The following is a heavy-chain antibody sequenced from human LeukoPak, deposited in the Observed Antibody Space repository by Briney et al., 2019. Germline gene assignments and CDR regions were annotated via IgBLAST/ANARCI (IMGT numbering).Heavy chain of an antibody. D-gene: IGHD4-11*01. V-gene: IGHV4-59*01. J-gene: IGHJ4*02. CDR3: AREGSMTTVKHYFDY. CDR2: IYYSGST. CDR1: GGSISSYC. Sequence: SETLSLTCTVAGGSISSYCWSWIRQPPGKGLEWIGYIYYSGSTNYNPSLKSRVTISVDTYKNQFSLKVRSVSAADTAVYYCAREGSMTTVKHYFDYWGQGTLVTVSS.